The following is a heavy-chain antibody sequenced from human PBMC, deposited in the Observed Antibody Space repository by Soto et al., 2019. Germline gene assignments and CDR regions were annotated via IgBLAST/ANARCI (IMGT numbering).Heavy chain of an antibody. Sequence: EVQLLESGGGLVQPGGSLRLSCAASGFIFSSYAMSWVRQAPGKGLEWVSAMSGSGDNAYYADSVKGRFTIARGNSKNLLSLQIKSLRAEDTAIYCCARFFAAGTRGYLDSWGQGTLVSVSS. J-gene: IGHJ4*02. CDR3: ARFFAAGTRGYLDS. D-gene: IGHD3-3*01. V-gene: IGHV3-23*01. CDR2: MSGSGDNA. CDR1: GFIFSSYA.